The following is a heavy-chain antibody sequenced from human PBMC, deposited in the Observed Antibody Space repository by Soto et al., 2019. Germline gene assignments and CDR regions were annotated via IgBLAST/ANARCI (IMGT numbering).Heavy chain of an antibody. CDR1: GGSISSGGYY. D-gene: IGHD3-22*01. CDR3: ARGFSYDSSGYPFDY. Sequence: SETPSLTCTVSGGSISSGGYYWSWIRQHPGKGLEWIGYIYYSGSTYYNPSLKSRVTISVDTSKNQFSLKLSSVTAADTAVYYCARGFSYDSSGYPFDYWGQGTLVTVSS. V-gene: IGHV4-31*03. CDR2: IYYSGST. J-gene: IGHJ4*02.